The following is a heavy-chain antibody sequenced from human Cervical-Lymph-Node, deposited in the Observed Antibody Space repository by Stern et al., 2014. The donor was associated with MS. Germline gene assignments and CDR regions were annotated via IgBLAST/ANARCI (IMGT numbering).Heavy chain of an antibody. CDR1: GVSIYGDTSL. Sequence: QLQLQESGPGLLKPSQTLSLTCTVSGVSIYGDTSLWSWIRQYPGRGLEWIGNIYYNGYTSYDPSLKSRLTISVDPPKNQFSLDLTSVTAADTAVYFCARAHSGSSPFNQYYAMDVWGQGTTVTVSS. D-gene: IGHD1-26*01. CDR2: IYYNGYT. J-gene: IGHJ6*02. V-gene: IGHV4-31*03. CDR3: ARAHSGSSPFNQYYAMDV.